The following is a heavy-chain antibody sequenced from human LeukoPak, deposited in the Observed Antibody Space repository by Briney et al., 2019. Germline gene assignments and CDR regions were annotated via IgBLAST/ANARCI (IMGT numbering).Heavy chain of an antibody. CDR2: IIPILGIA. CDR1: GYTFTSYG. CDR3: ARDPGCSSTSCWSERPYWYFDL. Sequence: GASVKVSCKASGYTFTSYGISWVRQAPGQGLEWMGRIIPILGIANYAQKFQGRVTITADKSTSTAYMELSSLRSEDTAVYYCARDPGCSSTSCWSERPYWYFDLWGRGTLVTVSS. V-gene: IGHV1-69*04. D-gene: IGHD2-2*01. J-gene: IGHJ2*01.